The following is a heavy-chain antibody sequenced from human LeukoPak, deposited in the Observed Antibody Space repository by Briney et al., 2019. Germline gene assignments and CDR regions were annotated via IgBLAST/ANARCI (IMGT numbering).Heavy chain of an antibody. V-gene: IGHV4-59*08. J-gene: IGHJ4*02. Sequence: PSETLSLTCTVSGGSIGSYYWSWIRQPPGKGLEWIGYIYYSGSTNYNPSLKSRVTISVDTSKNQFSLKLSSVTAADTAVYYCARQGDGYNIFDYWGQGTLVTVSS. CDR2: IYYSGST. CDR1: GGSIGSYY. CDR3: ARQGDGYNIFDY. D-gene: IGHD5-24*01.